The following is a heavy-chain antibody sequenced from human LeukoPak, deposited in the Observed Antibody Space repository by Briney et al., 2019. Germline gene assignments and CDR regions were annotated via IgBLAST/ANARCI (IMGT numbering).Heavy chain of an antibody. J-gene: IGHJ4*02. CDR3: ARALRGDLFDY. D-gene: IGHD3-16*01. CDR1: GGSIISSSYY. Sequence: PSETLSLTCTVSGGSIISSSYYWSWIRQPAGKGLEWIGHIYPSGNTNYNPSLKSRVTISVDTSKNQFSLKLSSVTAADTAVYYCARALRGDLFDYWGQGTLVTVSS. V-gene: IGHV4-61*10. CDR2: IYPSGNT.